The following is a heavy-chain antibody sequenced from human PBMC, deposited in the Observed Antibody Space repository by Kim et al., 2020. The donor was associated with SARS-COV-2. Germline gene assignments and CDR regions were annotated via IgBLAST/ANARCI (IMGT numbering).Heavy chain of an antibody. Sequence: SVKVSCKASGGTFSSYAISWVRQAPGQGLEWMGGIIPIFGTANYAQKFQGRVTITADESTSTAYMELSSLRSEDTAVYYCARVPGRPGIAVAGTDWYFDLWGRGTLVTVSS. CDR1: GGTFSSYA. D-gene: IGHD6-19*01. V-gene: IGHV1-69*13. CDR2: IIPIFGTA. CDR3: ARVPGRPGIAVAGTDWYFDL. J-gene: IGHJ2*01.